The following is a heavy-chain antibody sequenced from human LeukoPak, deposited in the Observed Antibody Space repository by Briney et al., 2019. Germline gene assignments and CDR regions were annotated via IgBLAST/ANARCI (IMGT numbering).Heavy chain of an antibody. V-gene: IGHV4-59*01. D-gene: IGHD3-10*01. CDR1: GGSISSYY. Sequence: SETLSLTRTVSGGSISSYYWIWIRQSPATGLEWIGYIHYSGSTNYNPSPKSRVTISVDTSKNQFSLKLTSVTAADTVVYYCARTMVRGADDYWGQGTLVTVSS. CDR3: ARTMVRGADDY. J-gene: IGHJ4*02. CDR2: IHYSGST.